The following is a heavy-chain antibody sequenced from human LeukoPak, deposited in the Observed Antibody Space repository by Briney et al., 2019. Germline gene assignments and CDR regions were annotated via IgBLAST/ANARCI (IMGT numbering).Heavy chain of an antibody. CDR3: ARDRVQLLLPD. CDR2: VSYDGSNK. CDR1: GFIFNNYA. J-gene: IGHJ4*02. V-gene: IGHV3-30-3*01. D-gene: IGHD2-2*01. Sequence: GRSLRLSCAASGFIFNNYAIHWVRQAPGKGLEWVAVVSYDGSNKYYADSVKGRFTISRDNAKNSLYLQMNSLRAEDTAVYYCARDRVQLLLPDWGQGTLVTVSS.